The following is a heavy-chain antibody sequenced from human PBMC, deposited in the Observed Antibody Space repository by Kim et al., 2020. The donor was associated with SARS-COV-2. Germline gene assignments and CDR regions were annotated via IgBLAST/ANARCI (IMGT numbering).Heavy chain of an antibody. CDR2: SYSRGNT. CDR3: AKETLAGVGDI. CDR1: GGSIQSLC. Sequence: SETLSLTCTVSGGSIQSLCWAWVRQPAGKRLEWLGHSYSRGNTGYNSSLRGRGTMSADTTANQFSLGLNSVTAADTAIYYCAKETLAGVGDIWGRGTLDGVSS. V-gene: IGHV4-4*07. D-gene: IGHD6-19*01. J-gene: IGHJ1*01.